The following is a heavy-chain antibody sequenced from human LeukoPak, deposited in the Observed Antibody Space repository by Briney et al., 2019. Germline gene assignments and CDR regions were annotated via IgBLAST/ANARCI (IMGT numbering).Heavy chain of an antibody. V-gene: IGHV3-33*06. J-gene: IGHJ4*02. Sequence: GWSLRLSCETSGFTFSHFGMHGVRQAPGKGLEWVAVIWSDGTNQYYGDSVKGRFTIYRDNFRRTVSLQMNSLRAEDTAVYYCVKDAQRGFDYSNSLQHWGQGSLVTVSS. CDR3: VKDAQRGFDYSNSLQH. D-gene: IGHD4-11*01. CDR1: GFTFSHFG. CDR2: IWSDGTNQ.